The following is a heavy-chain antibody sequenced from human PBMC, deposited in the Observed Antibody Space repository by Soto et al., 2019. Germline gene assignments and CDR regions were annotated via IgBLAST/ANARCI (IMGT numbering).Heavy chain of an antibody. J-gene: IGHJ6*02. Sequence: SETLSLTCTVSVGSISSSSYYWGWIRHPPGKGLEWIGSIYYSGSTYYNPSLKSRVTISVDTSKNQFSLKLSSVTAADTAVYYCARGGDHSIVVVTAIGYYGMDAWGQGTTVTVSS. CDR3: ARGGDHSIVVVTAIGYYGMDA. CDR1: VGSISSSSYY. D-gene: IGHD2-21*02. V-gene: IGHV4-39*01. CDR2: IYYSGST.